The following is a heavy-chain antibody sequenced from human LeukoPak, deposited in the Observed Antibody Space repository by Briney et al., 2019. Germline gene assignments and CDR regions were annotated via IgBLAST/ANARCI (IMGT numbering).Heavy chain of an antibody. Sequence: SETQSLTCAVYGGSLSGYYWSWIRQPPGKGLEWIGEVNHGGSTNYNPSLKSRVTISVDTSKNQFSLKLSSVTAADTAMYYCATWAYYYGSGFDPWGQGTLVTVSS. V-gene: IGHV4-34*01. CDR2: VNHGGST. CDR3: ATWAYYYGSGFDP. D-gene: IGHD3-10*01. CDR1: GGSLSGYY. J-gene: IGHJ5*02.